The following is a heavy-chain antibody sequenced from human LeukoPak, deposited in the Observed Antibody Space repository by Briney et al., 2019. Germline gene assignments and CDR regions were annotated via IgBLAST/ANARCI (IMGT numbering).Heavy chain of an antibody. Sequence: PSETLSLTCTVSGGSISSYYWSWIRQPPGKGLEWIGYIYYSGSTNYNPSLRSRATISVDTSKNQFSLQLSSVTAADTAVYYCARAPSGYDSLDYWGQGTLVTVSS. D-gene: IGHD5-12*01. CDR2: IYYSGST. J-gene: IGHJ4*02. CDR1: GGSISSYY. CDR3: ARAPSGYDSLDY. V-gene: IGHV4-59*01.